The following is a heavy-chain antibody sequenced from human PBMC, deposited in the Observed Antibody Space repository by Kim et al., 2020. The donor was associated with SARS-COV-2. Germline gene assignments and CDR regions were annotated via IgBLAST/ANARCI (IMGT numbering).Heavy chain of an antibody. CDR2: ISGSGGST. CDR1: GFTFSSYA. V-gene: IGHV3-23*01. J-gene: IGHJ4*02. Sequence: GGSLRLSCAASGFTFSSYAMSWVRQAPGKGLEWVSAISGSGGSTYYADSVKGRFTISRDNSKNTLYLQMNSLRAEDTAVYYCAKDKRSGYYGLGSYYMNDYWGQGTLVTVSS. D-gene: IGHD3-10*01. CDR3: AKDKRSGYYGLGSYYMNDY.